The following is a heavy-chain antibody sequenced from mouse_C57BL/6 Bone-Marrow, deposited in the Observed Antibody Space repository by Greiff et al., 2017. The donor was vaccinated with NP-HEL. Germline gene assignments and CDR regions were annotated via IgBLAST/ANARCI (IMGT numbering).Heavy chain of an antibody. J-gene: IGHJ1*03. V-gene: IGHV3-8*01. Sequence: VQLKESGPGLAKPSQTLSLTCSVTGYSITSDYWNWIRKFPGNKLEYMGYISYSGSTYYNPSLKSRISITRDTSKNQYYLQLNSVTTEDTATYYCARSPMHYYYGSSYWYFDVWGTGTTVTVSS. D-gene: IGHD1-1*01. CDR3: ARSPMHYYYGSSYWYFDV. CDR1: GYSITSDY. CDR2: ISYSGST.